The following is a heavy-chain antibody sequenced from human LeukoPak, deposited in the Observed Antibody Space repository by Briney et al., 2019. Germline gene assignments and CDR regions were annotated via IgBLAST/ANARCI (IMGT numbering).Heavy chain of an antibody. J-gene: IGHJ4*02. V-gene: IGHV3-48*04. CDR3: ARDRRYDFWSGYPNFDY. CDR2: ISSSGSTI. CDR1: GFTFDDYG. D-gene: IGHD3-3*01. Sequence: GGSLRLSCAASGFTFDDYGMSWVRQAPGKGLEWVSYISSSGSTIYYADSVKGRFTISRDNAKNSLYLQMNSLRAEDTAVYYCARDRRYDFWSGYPNFDYWGQGTLVTVSS.